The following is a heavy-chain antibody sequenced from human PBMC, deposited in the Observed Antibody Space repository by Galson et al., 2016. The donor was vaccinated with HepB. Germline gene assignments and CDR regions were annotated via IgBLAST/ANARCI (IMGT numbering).Heavy chain of an antibody. CDR1: GFSLSSTSGVA. CDR3: AHSLSTIGGFDP. CDR2: IYWDDGK. D-gene: IGHD5/OR15-5a*01. J-gene: IGHJ5*02. Sequence: PALVKPTQTLTLTCTFSGFSLSSTSGVAVGWIRQPPGKALEWLALIYWDDGKRYRASLKSRLTISKDTSKNQVVLTMTNVDPVDTATYYCAHSLSTIGGFDPWGQGTLVTVSS. V-gene: IGHV2-5*02.